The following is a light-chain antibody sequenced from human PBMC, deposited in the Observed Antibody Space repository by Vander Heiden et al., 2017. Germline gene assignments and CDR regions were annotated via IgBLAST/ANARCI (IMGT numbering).Light chain of an antibody. CDR2: WAS. Sequence: EIVLTQCPDSLAVSLGERATLNCRSSQSILHFSNNRNYLAWYQQKPGQPPKLLIYWASTRESGVPDRFSGSGSGTDFTLTISSLQAEDVAVYYCQQYYSSPVTFGQGTKLEI. CDR3: QQYYSSPVT. J-gene: IGKJ2*01. CDR1: QSILHFSNNRNY. V-gene: IGKV4-1*01.